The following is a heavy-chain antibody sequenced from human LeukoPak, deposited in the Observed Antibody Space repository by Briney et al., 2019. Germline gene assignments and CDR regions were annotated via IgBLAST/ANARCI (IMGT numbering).Heavy chain of an antibody. V-gene: IGHV1-46*01. D-gene: IGHD5-24*01. CDR1: GYTFTSYY. CDR3: ARAQRGWLQFDAFDI. Sequence: ASVKVSCKASGYTFTSYYMHWVRQAPGQGLEWMGIINPSGGSTSYAQKFQGRVTMTRDMSTSTAYMELSSLRSEDTAVYYCARAQRGWLQFDAFDIWGQGTMVTVSS. CDR2: INPSGGST. J-gene: IGHJ3*02.